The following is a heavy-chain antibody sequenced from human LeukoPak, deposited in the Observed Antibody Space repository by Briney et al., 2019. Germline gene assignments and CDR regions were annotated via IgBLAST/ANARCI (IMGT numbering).Heavy chain of an antibody. CDR2: ISGTGGTT. V-gene: IGHV3-23*01. Sequence: GGSLRLSCAASGFTFSSYGMSWVRQAPGKGLEWVSAISGTGGTTYYADSVKGRFTISRDNSKNTLYLQMNSLRAEDTAVYYCAKAGYYYDSSGYYPEKYYFDYWGQGTLVTVSS. CDR1: GFTFSSYG. D-gene: IGHD3-22*01. J-gene: IGHJ4*02. CDR3: AKAGYYYDSSGYYPEKYYFDY.